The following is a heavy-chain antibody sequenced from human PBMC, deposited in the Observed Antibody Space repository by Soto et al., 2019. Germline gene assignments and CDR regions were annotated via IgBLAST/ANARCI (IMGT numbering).Heavy chain of an antibody. D-gene: IGHD3-3*01. CDR3: AKDIGKRYYDFWSGYLLPPCCFGY. Sequence: GGSLRLSCTASEFTFDDYAMHRVRQAPGKGLEWVSGISWNSGSIGYADSVKGRLTISRDNAKNSLYLQMNSLRAEDTALYYCAKDIGKRYYDFWSGYLLPPCCFGYCGQRTSVT. J-gene: IGHJ6*02. CDR1: EFTFDDYA. V-gene: IGHV3-9*01. CDR2: ISWNSGSI.